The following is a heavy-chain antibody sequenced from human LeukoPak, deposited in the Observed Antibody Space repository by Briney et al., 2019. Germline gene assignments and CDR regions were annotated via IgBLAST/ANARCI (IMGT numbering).Heavy chain of an antibody. Sequence: ASVKVSCEAFGFTLTAYYVHWFRQAPGQGLERLGWINPTTGHTKNAEKLQGRVTMTRDTPITTVYMELNRLRSDDTATYYCARGGSGMVDLWGQGTLVSVSS. D-gene: IGHD3-10*01. J-gene: IGHJ5*02. CDR2: INPTTGHT. CDR3: ARGGSGMVDL. V-gene: IGHV1-2*02. CDR1: GFTLTAYY.